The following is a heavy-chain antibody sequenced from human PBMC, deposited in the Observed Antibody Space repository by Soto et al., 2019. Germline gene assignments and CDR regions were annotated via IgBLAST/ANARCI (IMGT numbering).Heavy chain of an antibody. CDR3: AKAETYDFWSGLHFDY. V-gene: IGHV3-23*01. CDR2: ISGSGGSA. CDR1: GVTFSSFA. D-gene: IGHD3-3*01. Sequence: EVQLLESGGGLVQPGGSLRLSCVASGVTFSSFAMSWVRQAPGKGLEWVSTISGSGGSAYYADSVKGRLTISRDNSKKTLSLHIHNLRPEDTAVYYCAKAETYDFWSGLHFDYWGQGTLVTVSS. J-gene: IGHJ4*02.